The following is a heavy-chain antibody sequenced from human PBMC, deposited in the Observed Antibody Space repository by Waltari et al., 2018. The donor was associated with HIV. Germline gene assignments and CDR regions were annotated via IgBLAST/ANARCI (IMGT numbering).Heavy chain of an antibody. CDR2: SSDRGDNT. J-gene: IGHJ5*02. D-gene: IGHD5-12*01. V-gene: IGHV3-23*01. Sequence: EVHVLESGGGLVQPGGCLRLSCGVSGFSFSTSALSWVRQGPGKVLEWISVSSDRGDNTYYAESVKGRFVISRDNSNNTLYLQLNSLRAEDTAVYHCARGGWTRSSWFDPWGQGTLVTVSS. CDR3: ARGGWTRSSWFDP. CDR1: GFSFSTSA.